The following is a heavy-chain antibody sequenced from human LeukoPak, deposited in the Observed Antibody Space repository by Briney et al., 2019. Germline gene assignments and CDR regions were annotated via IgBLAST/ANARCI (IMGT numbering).Heavy chain of an antibody. J-gene: IGHJ4*02. CDR1: GFTFSRYE. V-gene: IGHV3-48*01. CDR3: ARDQGGVGY. CDR2: ISSFSGTI. Sequence: GGSLRLSCEASGFTFSRYEMNWVRQAPGKGLEWVSYISSFSGTINYADSVKGRFTISRDNAKNSLYLQMNSLRAEDTAVYYCARDQGGVGYWGQGTLVTVSS. D-gene: IGHD3-16*01.